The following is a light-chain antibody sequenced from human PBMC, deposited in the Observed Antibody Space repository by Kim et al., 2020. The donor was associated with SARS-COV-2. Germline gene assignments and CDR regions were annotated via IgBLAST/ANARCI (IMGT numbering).Light chain of an antibody. V-gene: IGKV3-11*01. CDR3: QQRSNWPLT. CDR2: DAS. Sequence: LSPGERAPLSCSASRSVRTYVVWYQQKTGQAPRLLISDASNRATGIPARFSGSGSGTDFTLTISSLEPEDFAVYYCQQRSNWPLTFGGGTKVDIK. CDR1: RSVRTY. J-gene: IGKJ4*01.